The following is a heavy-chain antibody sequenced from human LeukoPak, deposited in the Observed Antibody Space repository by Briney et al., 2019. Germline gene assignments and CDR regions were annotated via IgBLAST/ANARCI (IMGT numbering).Heavy chain of an antibody. CDR1: GFTFSNYY. CDR2: IKEDGSAK. V-gene: IGHV3-7*01. Sequence: GGSLRLSCAASGFTFSNYYMSWVRQAPGKGLEWVANIKEDGSAKYYMDSVKGRFTISRDNAKNSLYLQMNSLRAEDTAVYYCARDRIAVAEDFDYWGQGTLVTVSS. J-gene: IGHJ4*02. CDR3: ARDRIAVAEDFDY. D-gene: IGHD6-19*01.